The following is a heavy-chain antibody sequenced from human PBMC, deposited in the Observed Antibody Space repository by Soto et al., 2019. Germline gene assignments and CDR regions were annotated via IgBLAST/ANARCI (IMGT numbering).Heavy chain of an antibody. CDR3: ARDGYGRDSYNSYGMDV. CDR2: IIPIFGTA. J-gene: IGHJ6*02. V-gene: IGHV1-69*06. Sequence: GASVKSFCKASGGTFSSYAISWVRQAPGQGLEWMGGIIPIFGTANYAQKFQGRVTITADKSTSTAYMELSSLRSEDTAVYYCARDGYGRDSYNSYGMDVWGQGTTVTVSS. CDR1: GGTFSSYA. D-gene: IGHD4-17*01.